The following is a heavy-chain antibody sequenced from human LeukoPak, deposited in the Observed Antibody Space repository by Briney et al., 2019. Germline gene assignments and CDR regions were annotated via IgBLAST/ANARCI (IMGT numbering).Heavy chain of an antibody. J-gene: IGHJ4*01. V-gene: IGHV3-21*01. D-gene: IGHD5-12*01. CDR2: ISSGSSNI. CDR1: GFTFSSYS. Sequence: PGGSLRLSCAASGFTFSSYSMNWVRQAPGKGLEWVSSISSGSSNIYYADSVKGRFTISRDNAKNSLYLQMNSLRAEDTAVYYCARDSDYVPPDYWGPGTLVTASS. CDR3: ARDSDYVPPDY.